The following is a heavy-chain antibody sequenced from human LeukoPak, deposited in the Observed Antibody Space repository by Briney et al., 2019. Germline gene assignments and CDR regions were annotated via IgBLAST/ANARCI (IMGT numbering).Heavy chain of an antibody. CDR3: TRGGGGEYSSGWYDY. J-gene: IGHJ4*02. D-gene: IGHD6-19*01. CDR2: IYYSGTT. Sequence: PSETLSLTCTVSGGSISSYYWSWIRQPPGKGLEWIGYIYYSGTTNYNPSLKSRVTISVATSKNQFSLNLSSVTAAGTAVYYCTRGGGGEYSSGWYDYWGQGTLVTVSS. CDR1: GGSISSYY. V-gene: IGHV4-59*01.